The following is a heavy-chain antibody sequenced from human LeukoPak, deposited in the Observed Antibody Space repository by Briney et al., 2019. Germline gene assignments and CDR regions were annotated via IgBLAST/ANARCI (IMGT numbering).Heavy chain of an antibody. J-gene: IGHJ4*02. Sequence: SETLSLTCTVSCGSISSGDDYWSRIRQPPGKGLEWIGYIYYSGSTYYNPSLKSRVTISVDTSKNQFSLKLSSVTAADTAVYYCARKRGYSGYDPFDYFDYWGQGTLVTVSS. CDR1: CGSISSGDDY. CDR3: ARKRGYSGYDPFDYFDY. D-gene: IGHD5-12*01. V-gene: IGHV4-30-4*01. CDR2: IYYSGST.